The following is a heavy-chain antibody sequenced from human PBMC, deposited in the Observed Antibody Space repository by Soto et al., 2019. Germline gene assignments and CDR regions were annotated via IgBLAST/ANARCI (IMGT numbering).Heavy chain of an antibody. CDR3: AREGLPGSYDDAFAI. J-gene: IGHJ3*02. CDR1: RFTVISDW. D-gene: IGHD1-26*01. Sequence: PWWCLRLSGAACRFTVISDWMSCVRQAPGKGLEWVANIKQDGSEKYYVDSVKGRFTISRDNAKNSLYLQMNSLRAEDTAVYYCAREGLPGSYDDAFAIWGQGTMVTVSS. V-gene: IGHV3-7*03. CDR2: IKQDGSEK.